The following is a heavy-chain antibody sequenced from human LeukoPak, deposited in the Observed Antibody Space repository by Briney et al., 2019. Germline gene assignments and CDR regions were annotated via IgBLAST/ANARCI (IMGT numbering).Heavy chain of an antibody. CDR2: INPGDGAT. D-gene: IGHD1-26*01. V-gene: IGHV1-46*01. Sequence: ASVKVSCKASGYTFTMYYIHWVRQAPGQGFEWMGMINPGDGATTYAQRFRGRVTVTRDMSTTTVYMDLRSLRSEDTAVYFCARVQGGGVSGSLCGLFASYYTYYYMDVWGRGTTVTVSS. CDR1: GYTFTMYY. J-gene: IGHJ6*03. CDR3: ARVQGGGVSGSLCGLFASYYTYYYMDV.